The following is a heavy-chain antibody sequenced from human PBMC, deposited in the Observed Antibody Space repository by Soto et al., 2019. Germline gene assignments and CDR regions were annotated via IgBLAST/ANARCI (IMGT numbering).Heavy chain of an antibody. J-gene: IGHJ4*02. V-gene: IGHV3-23*01. CDR2: ISGSGGST. CDR3: AKDRGNRYYDFWSGYRPHSLGNFDY. CDR1: GFTFSSYA. Sequence: GGSLRLSCAASGFTFSSYAMSWVRQAPGKGLEWVSAISGSGGSTYYADSVKGRFTISRVNSKNTLYLQMNSLRAEDTAVYYCAKDRGNRYYDFWSGYRPHSLGNFDYWGQGTLVTVSS. D-gene: IGHD3-3*01.